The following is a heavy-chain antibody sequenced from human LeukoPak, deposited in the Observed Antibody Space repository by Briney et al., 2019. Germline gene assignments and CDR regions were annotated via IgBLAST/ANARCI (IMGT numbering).Heavy chain of an antibody. D-gene: IGHD6-13*01. J-gene: IGHJ4*02. V-gene: IGHV4-39*01. CDR2: IYYSGST. CDR1: GGSISSSSYY. CDR3: ARQGQQLVEH. Sequence: SQTLSLTCTVSGGSISSSSYYWGWIRQPPGKGLEWIGSIYYSGSTYYNPSLKSRVTISVDTSKNQFSLKLSSVTAADTAVCYCARQGQQLVEHWGQGTLVTVSS.